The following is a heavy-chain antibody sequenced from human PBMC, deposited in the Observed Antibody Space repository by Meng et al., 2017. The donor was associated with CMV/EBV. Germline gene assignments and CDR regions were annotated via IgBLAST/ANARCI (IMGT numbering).Heavy chain of an antibody. V-gene: IGHV3-9*01. J-gene: IGHJ4*02. D-gene: IGHD2-2*01. CDR2: ISWNSGSI. CDR3: ARGYCSSTSCAHDY. Sequence: SLKISCAASGFTFDDYAMHWVRQAPGKGLEWVSGISWNSGSIGYADSVKGRFTISRDNAKNSLYLQMNSLRAEDTAVYYCARGYCSSTSCAHDYWGQGTLVTVSS. CDR1: GFTFDDYA.